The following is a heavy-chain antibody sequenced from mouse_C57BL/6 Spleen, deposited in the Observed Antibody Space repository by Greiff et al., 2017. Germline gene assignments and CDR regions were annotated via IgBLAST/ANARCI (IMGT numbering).Heavy chain of an antibody. V-gene: IGHV1-80*01. D-gene: IGHD2-5*01. Sequence: VKLQESGAELVKPGASVKISCKASGYAFSSYWMNWVKQRPGKGLEWIGQIYPGDGDTNYNGKFKGKATLTADKSSSTADMQLSSLNSEASAVYFCARSDSNCEGWYFDVWGTGTTVTVSS. CDR3: ARSDSNCEGWYFDV. CDR1: GYAFSSYW. CDR2: IYPGDGDT. J-gene: IGHJ1*03.